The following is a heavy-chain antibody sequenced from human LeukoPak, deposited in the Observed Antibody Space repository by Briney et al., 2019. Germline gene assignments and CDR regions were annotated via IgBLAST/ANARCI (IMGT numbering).Heavy chain of an antibody. D-gene: IGHD1-26*01. CDR3: TKEYGGSHHGGAFDL. J-gene: IGHJ3*01. CDR2: IITKAYGGTT. CDR1: GFNFADHA. V-gene: IGHV3-49*03. Sequence: GGTLRLSRTASGFNFADHAMTWFRETPGKGLEWLGLIITKAYGGTTQYAPSVKSRTIISRDDFKGIAYLQIDSLKTDDTGMYYCTKEYGGSHHGGAFDLWGQGTMVTVSS.